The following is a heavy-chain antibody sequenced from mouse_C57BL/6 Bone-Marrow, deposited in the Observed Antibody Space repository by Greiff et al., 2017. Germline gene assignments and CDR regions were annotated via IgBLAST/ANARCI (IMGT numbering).Heavy chain of an antibody. CDR2: IYPGSGST. V-gene: IGHV1-55*01. D-gene: IGHD1-1*01. J-gene: IGHJ2*01. CDR3: ARKGHYYGSSYGY. Sequence: VQLQQPGAELVKPGASVKMSCKASGYTFTSYWITWVKQRPGQGLEWIGDIYPGSGSTNYNEKFKSKATLTVDTSTSTAYMQLSSLTSEDSAVYYCARKGHYYGSSYGYWGQGTTLTVSS. CDR1: GYTFTSYW.